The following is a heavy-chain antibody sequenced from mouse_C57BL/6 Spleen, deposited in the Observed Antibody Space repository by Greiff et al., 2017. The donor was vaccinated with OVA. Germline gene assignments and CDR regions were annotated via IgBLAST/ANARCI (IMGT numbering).Heavy chain of an antibody. CDR1: GFTFSDYG. Sequence: EVKLMESGGGLVKPGGSLKLSCAASGFTFSDYGMHWVRQAPEKGLEWVAYISSGSSTIYYADTVKGRFTISRDNAKNTLFLQMTSLRSEDTAMYYCARPSTVVATEDWYFDVWGTGTTVTVSS. D-gene: IGHD1-1*01. CDR2: ISSGSSTI. CDR3: ARPSTVVATEDWYFDV. V-gene: IGHV5-17*01. J-gene: IGHJ1*03.